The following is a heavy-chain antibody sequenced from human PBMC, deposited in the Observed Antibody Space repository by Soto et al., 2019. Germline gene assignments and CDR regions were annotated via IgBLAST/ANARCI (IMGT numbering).Heavy chain of an antibody. CDR3: AGNYFDTSGYYYVDY. CDR2: INPNTGGT. CDR1: GYTFTDYY. J-gene: IGHJ4*02. D-gene: IGHD3-22*01. Sequence: ASVKVSCKASGYTFTDYYMHWVRQAPGQGLEWMGWINPNTGGTLYAQRFQGRVTVTRDTSISTACMELTSLRSDDTAVYYCAGNYFDTSGYYYVDYWGQGTLVTVSS. V-gene: IGHV1-2*02.